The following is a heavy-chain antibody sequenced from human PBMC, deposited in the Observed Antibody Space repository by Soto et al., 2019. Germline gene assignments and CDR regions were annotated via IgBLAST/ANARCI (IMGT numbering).Heavy chain of an antibody. CDR3: ARRHFSEGSGYDLGG. V-gene: IGHV4-4*02. CDR1: GSSITSSNW. D-gene: IGHD3-22*01. J-gene: IGHJ4*02. Sequence: QVQLRESGPGLVKPSGTLSLTCAVSGSSITSSNWWTWVRQPPGKGLEWIGESYHSGSTNYNPSLKSRVTISVDKSKNQFSLKLTSVTAADTAVYYCARRHFSEGSGYDLGGWGQGTLVTVSS. CDR2: SYHSGST.